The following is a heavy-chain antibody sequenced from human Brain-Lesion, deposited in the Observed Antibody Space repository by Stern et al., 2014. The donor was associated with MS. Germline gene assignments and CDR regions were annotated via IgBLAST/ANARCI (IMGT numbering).Heavy chain of an antibody. CDR1: GYTLTELS. CDR3: ATLSPGAGGNYYRHFDY. J-gene: IGHJ4*02. CDR2: FDLDDGET. V-gene: IGHV1-24*01. Sequence: QVQLMQSGAEVKKPGASVKVSCKVSGYTLTELSMHWGRQAPRKGLGWMGGFDLDDGETIYAQKFQGRVTMTEDTSTDTAYMELSSLRSEDTAVYYCATLSPGAGGNYYRHFDYWGQGTLVTVSS. D-gene: IGHD1-26*01.